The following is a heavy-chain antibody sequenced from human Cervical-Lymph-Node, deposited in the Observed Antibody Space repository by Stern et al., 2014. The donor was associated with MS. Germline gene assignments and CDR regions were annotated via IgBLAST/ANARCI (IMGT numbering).Heavy chain of an antibody. D-gene: IGHD3-16*01. V-gene: IGHV1-69*01. CDR1: GGSFSSYP. Sequence: QMQLVQSGAEVKKSGSSVKVSCKASGGSFSSYPISWVRQAPGQGLEWMGGIFPIFDESSYAQKFQGRVTFPADAATTTAYMELSRLRSDDTAVYFCARSPRTVGGIAFTFDVWGQGTLVTVSS. CDR2: IFPIFDES. CDR3: ARSPRTVGGIAFTFDV. J-gene: IGHJ3*01.